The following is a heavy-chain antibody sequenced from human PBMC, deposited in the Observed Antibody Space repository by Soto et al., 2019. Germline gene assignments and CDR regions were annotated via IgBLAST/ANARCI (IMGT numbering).Heavy chain of an antibody. D-gene: IGHD3-10*01. CDR2: FDPEDGET. V-gene: IGHV1-24*01. CDR3: ATHYGSGSYYNVNY. CDR1: GYTLTELS. Sequence: GASVKVSCKVSGYTLTELSMHWVRQAPGKGLEWMGGFDPEDGETIYAQKFQGRVTMTEDTSTDTAYMELSSLRSEDTAVYYCATHYGSGSYYNVNYWGQGTLVTVSS. J-gene: IGHJ4*02.